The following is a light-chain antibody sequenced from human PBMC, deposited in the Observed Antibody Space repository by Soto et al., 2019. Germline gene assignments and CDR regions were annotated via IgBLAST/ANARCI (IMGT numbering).Light chain of an antibody. CDR3: SSYGGSRGWL. Sequence: QSALTQPLSASGSPGQSVTISCTGTSSDVGGYNYVSWYQQHPGKAPKLMIYEVNKWPSGVPDRFSGSKSGNTASLTVSGLQAEDEADYYCSSYGGSRGWLFGGGTKVTVL. J-gene: IGLJ3*02. CDR1: SSDVGGYNY. V-gene: IGLV2-8*01. CDR2: EVN.